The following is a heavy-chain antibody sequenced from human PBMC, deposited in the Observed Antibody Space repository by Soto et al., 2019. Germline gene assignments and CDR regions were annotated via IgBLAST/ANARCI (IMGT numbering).Heavy chain of an antibody. D-gene: IGHD5-18*01. CDR3: ARDRQYSYGRDPYYYYYGMDV. CDR2: IYYSGST. J-gene: IGHJ6*02. CDR1: GGSISSGDYY. Sequence: LSLTCTVSGGSISSGDYYWSWIRQPPGKGLEWIGYIYYSGSTYYNPSLKSRVTISVDTSKNQFSLKLSSVTAADTAVYYCARDRQYSYGRDPYYYYYGMDVWGQGTTVTVSS. V-gene: IGHV4-30-4*01.